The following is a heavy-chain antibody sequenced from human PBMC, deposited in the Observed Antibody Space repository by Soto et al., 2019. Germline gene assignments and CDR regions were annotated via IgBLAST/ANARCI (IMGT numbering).Heavy chain of an antibody. V-gene: IGHV3-30-3*01. CDR2: ISYDENNK. CDR1: GFTFSNYA. D-gene: IGHD2-15*01. J-gene: IGHJ4*02. CDR3: ARDKRWGREYCSGGSCESFDQ. Sequence: QVQLVESGGGVVQPGRSLRLSCAASGFTFSNYAMHWVRQAPGKGLEWVSVISYDENNKYYAGSVKGRFTISRDNSKNTLYPQMNSLRAKDTAMYYCARDKRWGREYCSGGSCESFDQWSQGNLVTVSS.